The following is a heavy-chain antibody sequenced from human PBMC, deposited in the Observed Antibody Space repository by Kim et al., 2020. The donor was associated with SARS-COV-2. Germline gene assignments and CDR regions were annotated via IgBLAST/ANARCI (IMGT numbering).Heavy chain of an antibody. Sequence: SETLSLTCAVYGGSFSGYYWSWIRQPPGKGLEWIGEINHSGSTNYNPTLKSRPTISLDTSKNQFTLTLSSVTAADTAVYYCARSIVRGLIKIGYGGQGTLVTVSS. CDR1: GGSFSGYY. CDR3: ARSIVRGLIKIGY. J-gene: IGHJ4*02. D-gene: IGHD3-10*01. V-gene: IGHV4-34*01. CDR2: INHSGST.